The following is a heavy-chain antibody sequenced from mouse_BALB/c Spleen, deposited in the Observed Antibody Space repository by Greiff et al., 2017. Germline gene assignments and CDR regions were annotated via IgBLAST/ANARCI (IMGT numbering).Heavy chain of an antibody. CDR2: ISSGGSYT. Sequence: EVKLMESGGGLVKPGGSLKLSCAASGFTFSSYAMSWVRQSPEKRLEWVAEISSGGSYTYYPDTVTGRFTISRDNAKNTLYLEMSSLRSEDTAMYYCARVDYYVDYAMDYWGQGTSVTVSS. CDR3: ARVDYYVDYAMDY. J-gene: IGHJ4*01. D-gene: IGHD1-1*01. V-gene: IGHV5-9-4*01. CDR1: GFTFSSYA.